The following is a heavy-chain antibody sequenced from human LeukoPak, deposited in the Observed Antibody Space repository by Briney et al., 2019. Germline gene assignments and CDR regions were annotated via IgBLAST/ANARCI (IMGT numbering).Heavy chain of an antibody. V-gene: IGHV3-30*02. CDR2: IRYDGSNK. CDR1: GFTFSSYG. CDR3: AKARCSSTSCEFDY. Sequence: GGSLRLSCAASGFTFSSYGMHWVRQAPGKGLEWVAFIRYDGSNKYYADSVKGRFTISRDNSKNTLYLQMNSLRAEDTAVYYCAKARCSSTSCEFDYWGQGTLVTVSS. J-gene: IGHJ4*02. D-gene: IGHD2-2*01.